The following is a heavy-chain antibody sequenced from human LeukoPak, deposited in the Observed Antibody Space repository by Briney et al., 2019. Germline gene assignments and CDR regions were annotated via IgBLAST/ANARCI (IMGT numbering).Heavy chain of an antibody. CDR3: ASGLWFDY. Sequence: SETLSLTCAVYGVSFSGYYWSWIRQPPGKGLEWIGEINHSGSTNYNPSLKSRVTISVDTSKNQFSLKLSSVAAADTAVYYCASGLWFDYWGQGTLVTVSS. CDR2: INHSGST. CDR1: GVSFSGYY. V-gene: IGHV4-34*01. J-gene: IGHJ5*01.